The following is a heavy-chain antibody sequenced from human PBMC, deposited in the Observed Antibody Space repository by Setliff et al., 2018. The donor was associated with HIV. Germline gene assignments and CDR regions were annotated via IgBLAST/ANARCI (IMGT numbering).Heavy chain of an antibody. Sequence: SETLSLTCDVSGGSISSDSYYWAWIRQPPGKGLEWIGTIYYSGSTHYNPSLKSRLTISVDMSKNQLSLKLSSVTAADTAVYYCLLWAGYYTYWFFDLWGRGALVTVSS. CDR3: LLWAGYYTYWFFDL. J-gene: IGHJ2*01. V-gene: IGHV4-39*07. CDR2: IYYSGST. CDR1: GGSISSDSYY. D-gene: IGHD3-3*01.